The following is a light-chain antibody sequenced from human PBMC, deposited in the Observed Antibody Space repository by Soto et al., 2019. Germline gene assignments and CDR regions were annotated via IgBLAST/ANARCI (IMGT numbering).Light chain of an antibody. Sequence: QSVLTQPASVSGSPGQSITISCTGNRNDIGGYNLVSWYQQYPGKAPKLMIYEVNKRPSGVSSRFSGSKSGNTASLTISGLLAADEADYYCCTYAGKSSWVFGGGTKLTVL. J-gene: IGLJ3*02. CDR2: EVN. V-gene: IGLV2-23*02. CDR1: RNDIGGYNL. CDR3: CTYAGKSSWV.